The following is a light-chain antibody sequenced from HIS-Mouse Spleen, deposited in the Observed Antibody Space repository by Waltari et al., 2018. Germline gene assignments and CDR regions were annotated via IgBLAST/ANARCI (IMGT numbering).Light chain of an antibody. CDR3: SSYAGSNNFGV. CDR2: EVS. CDR1: SRDVGGYNY. J-gene: IGLJ3*02. V-gene: IGLV2-8*01. Sequence: QSALTQPPSASGSPGQSVTIPCTGTSRDVGGYNYVPRYQQHPGKAPKLMIYEVSKRPSGFPDRFSGSKSGNTASLTVSGLQAEDEADYYCSSYAGSNNFGVFGGGTKLTVL.